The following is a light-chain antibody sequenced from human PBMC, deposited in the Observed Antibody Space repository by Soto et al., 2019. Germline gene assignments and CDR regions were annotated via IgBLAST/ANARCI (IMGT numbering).Light chain of an antibody. CDR2: DAS. J-gene: IGKJ5*01. Sequence: EIVLTQSPATLSLSPGERATLSCRASQSVYIYLAWYQQKPGQSPRLLIYDASNRATGIPARFSGSGSGTDFTLTISKVEPEDFAVYYCQQYGTPRSVTFGQGTRLEIK. CDR3: QQYGTPRSVT. V-gene: IGKV3-11*01. CDR1: QSVYIY.